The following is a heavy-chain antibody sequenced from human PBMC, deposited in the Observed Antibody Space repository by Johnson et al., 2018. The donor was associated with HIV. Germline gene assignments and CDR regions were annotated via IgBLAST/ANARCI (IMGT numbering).Heavy chain of an antibody. J-gene: IGHJ3*02. V-gene: IGHV3-7*05. Sequence: EVQLVESGGGVVQPGRSLRLSCAASGFTFSSYWMSWVRQAPGKGLEWVANIKQDGSEKYYVGSVKGRFTISRDNAEKSLYLQMNSLRAEDTAGYYCARDEEWELRLTWGGDPLDIWGQGTMVSVSS. CDR2: IKQDGSEK. CDR3: ARDEEWELRLTWGGDPLDI. D-gene: IGHD1-26*01. CDR1: GFTFSSYW.